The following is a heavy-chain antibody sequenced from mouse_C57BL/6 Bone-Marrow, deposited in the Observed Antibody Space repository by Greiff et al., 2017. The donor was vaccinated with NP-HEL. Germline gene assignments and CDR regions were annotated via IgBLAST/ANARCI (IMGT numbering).Heavy chain of an antibody. J-gene: IGHJ3*01. CDR3: ARHEGRAAIGDYDAWFAY. D-gene: IGHD2-4*01. CDR1: GYTFTEYT. CDR2: FYPGSGSI. Sequence: QVQLKQSGAELVKPGASVKLSCKASGYTFTEYTIHWVKQRSGQGLEWIGWFYPGSGSIKYNEKFKDKATLTADKSSSTVYMELSRLTSEDSAVYFCARHEGRAAIGDYDAWFAYWGQGTLVTVSA. V-gene: IGHV1-62-2*01.